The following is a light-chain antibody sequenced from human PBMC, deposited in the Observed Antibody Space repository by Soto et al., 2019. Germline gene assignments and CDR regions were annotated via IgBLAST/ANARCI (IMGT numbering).Light chain of an antibody. V-gene: IGKV1-27*01. CDR3: QKYKGAPRT. Sequence: DIQLTQSPSSLSASVGDRVTITCRASQGINNTLAWYQQKSGKVPSLLIFAVSTLQSGVPSRFSGSGFGTLFTLTISGLQAEDVATYYCQKYKGAPRTFGQGTKVEMK. CDR2: AVS. CDR1: QGINNT. J-gene: IGKJ1*01.